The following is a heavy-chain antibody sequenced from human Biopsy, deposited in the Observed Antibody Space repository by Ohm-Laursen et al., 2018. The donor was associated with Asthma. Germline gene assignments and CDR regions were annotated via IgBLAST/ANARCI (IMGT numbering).Heavy chain of an antibody. D-gene: IGHD3-16*01. J-gene: IGHJ4*02. V-gene: IGHV4-59*01. CDR1: GGSINSDY. CDR3: ARDQGDSKFDY. CDR2: SSYSGFR. Sequence: GTLSLTWTFSGGSINSDYWSWIRQPPGKGLEWIGLSSYSGFRKYNPSLKSRVTISVDTSKNQLSLNLTSVIAADTAVYYCARDQGDSKFDYWGQGTLVTVSS.